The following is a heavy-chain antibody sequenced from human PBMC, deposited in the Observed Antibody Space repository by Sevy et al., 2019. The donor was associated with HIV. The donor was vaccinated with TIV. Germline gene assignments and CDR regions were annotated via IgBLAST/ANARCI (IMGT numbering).Heavy chain of an antibody. V-gene: IGHV3-7*01. Sequence: GGSLRLSCAASGFTFSKYWMGWVRQAPGKGLEWVANIKQDAGQKYYVDSVKGRFTISRDNAKNSRYLQMNSLRAEDTAVYFCARDDGNYYFHYGGQGTLVTVSS. D-gene: IGHD1-7*01. CDR3: ARDDGNYYFHY. CDR2: IKQDAGQK. J-gene: IGHJ4*02. CDR1: GFTFSKYW.